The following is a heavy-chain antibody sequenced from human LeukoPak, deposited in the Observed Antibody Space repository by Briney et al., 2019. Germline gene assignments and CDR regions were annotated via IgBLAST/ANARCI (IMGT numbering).Heavy chain of an antibody. CDR3: ARGGIVGATYDY. D-gene: IGHD1-26*01. Sequence: PSETLSLTCAVYGGSFSGYYWSWIRQPPGKGLEWIGEINHSGSTNYNPSLKSRVTISVDTSKNQFSLKLGSVTAADTAVHYCARGGIVGATYDYWGQGTLVTVSS. V-gene: IGHV4-34*01. CDR1: GGSFSGYY. J-gene: IGHJ4*02. CDR2: INHSGST.